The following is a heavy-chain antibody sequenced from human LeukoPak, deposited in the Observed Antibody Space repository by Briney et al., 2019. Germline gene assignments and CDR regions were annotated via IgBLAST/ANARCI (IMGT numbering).Heavy chain of an antibody. CDR3: ARARTGSYYSLFEY. V-gene: IGHV3-30*04. Sequence: GGSLRLSCTASGLTFGAYALHSVRQAPGKGLEWVAVISHDENNYYYAESVKGRFSISRDDSKNTLVLQMNSLTTEDAVVYFCARARTGSYYSLFEYWGPGTLVTVSS. D-gene: IGHD1-26*01. CDR1: GLTFGAYA. CDR2: ISHDENNY. J-gene: IGHJ1*01.